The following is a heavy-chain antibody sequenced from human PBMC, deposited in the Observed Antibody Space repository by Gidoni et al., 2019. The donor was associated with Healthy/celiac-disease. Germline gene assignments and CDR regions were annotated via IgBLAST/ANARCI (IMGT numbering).Heavy chain of an antibody. Sequence: EVQLVESGGGLVKPGGSLRLSCAASGFTFSNAWMNWVRQAPGKGLEWVGRIKSKTDGGTTDYAAPVKGRFTISRDDSKNTLYLQMNSLKTEDTAVYYCTTEYIVVVVAAIGAFDIWGQGTMVTVSS. D-gene: IGHD2-15*01. CDR1: GFTFSNAW. J-gene: IGHJ3*02. CDR3: TTEYIVVVVAAIGAFDI. V-gene: IGHV3-15*07. CDR2: IKSKTDGGTT.